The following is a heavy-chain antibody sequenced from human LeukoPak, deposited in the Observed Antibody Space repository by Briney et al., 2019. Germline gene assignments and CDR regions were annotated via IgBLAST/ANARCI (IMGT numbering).Heavy chain of an antibody. D-gene: IGHD6-13*01. CDR2: IKSKTDGGTT. V-gene: IGHV3-15*01. CDR1: GFTFSNAW. Sequence: GGSLRLSCAASGFTFSNAWMSWVRQAPGKGLEWVGRIKSKTDGGTTDYAAPVKGRFTISRDDSKNTLYLQMNSLKTEDTAVYYCTTAKRVAAAGTGVASDYWGQGTLVTVSS. J-gene: IGHJ4*02. CDR3: TTAKRVAAAGTGVASDY.